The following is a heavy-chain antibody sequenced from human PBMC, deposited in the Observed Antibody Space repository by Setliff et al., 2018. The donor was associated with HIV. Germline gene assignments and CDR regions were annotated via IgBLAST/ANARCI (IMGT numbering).Heavy chain of an antibody. V-gene: IGHV4-34*01. D-gene: IGHD6-19*01. CDR3: ASGVAGTVDY. J-gene: IGHJ4*02. Sequence: PSETLSLTCAVYGGSFNGYSWTWIRQPPGKGLEWIGGINHSGSTNYNPSLKSRVTISVDTSKSQFSLRLNSVTAADTAVYYCASGVAGTVDYWGQGTLVTVSS. CDR1: GGSFNGYS. CDR2: INHSGST.